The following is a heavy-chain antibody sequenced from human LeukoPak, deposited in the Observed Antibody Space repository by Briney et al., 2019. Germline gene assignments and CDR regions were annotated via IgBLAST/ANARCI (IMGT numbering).Heavy chain of an antibody. CDR1: GYTFTSYG. V-gene: IGHV1-18*01. Sequence: ASVKVSCKASGYTFTSYGISWVRQAPGQGLEWMGWISAYNGNTNYAQKLQGRVTMTTDTSTSTAYMELRSLRSDDTAVYYCARARSGYYSNHFDYWGQGTLVTVSS. CDR2: ISAYNGNT. J-gene: IGHJ4*02. D-gene: IGHD3-22*01. CDR3: ARARSGYYSNHFDY.